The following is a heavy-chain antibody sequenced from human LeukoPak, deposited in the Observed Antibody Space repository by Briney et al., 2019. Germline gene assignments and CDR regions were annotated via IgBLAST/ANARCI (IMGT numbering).Heavy chain of an antibody. V-gene: IGHV4-39*06. CDR3: ARVYYDSSGYYSPATVAD. CDR2: IYYSGST. J-gene: IGHJ4*02. Sequence: SETLSLTCTVSGGSISSSSYYWGWIRQPPGKGLEWIGSIYYSGSTYYNPSLKSRVTISVDTSKNQFPLKLSSVTAADTAVYYCARVYYDSSGYYSPATVADWGQGTLVTVSS. CDR1: GGSISSSSYY. D-gene: IGHD3-22*01.